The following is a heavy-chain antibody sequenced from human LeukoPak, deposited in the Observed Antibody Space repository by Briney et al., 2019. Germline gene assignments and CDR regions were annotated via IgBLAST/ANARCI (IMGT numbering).Heavy chain of an antibody. CDR3: ARRGSSSWTQFDP. CDR2: IYYSGST. J-gene: IGHJ5*02. Sequence: SETLSLTCAVSGYSISSSSWWGWIRQPPGQGLEWIGYIYYSGSTYYNPSLKSRVTMSVDTSKNQFPLKLSSVTAVDTAVYYCARRGSSSWTQFDPWGQGTLVTVSS. CDR1: GYSISSSSW. D-gene: IGHD6-13*01. V-gene: IGHV4-28*01.